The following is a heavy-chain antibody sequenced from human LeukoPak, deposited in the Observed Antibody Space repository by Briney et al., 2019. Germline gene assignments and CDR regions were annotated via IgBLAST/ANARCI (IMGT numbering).Heavy chain of an antibody. Sequence: AGGSLRLSCAASGFTFSSYWMSWVRQAPGKGLEWVANIKQDGSEKYYVDSVKGRFTISRDISRNTLYLQMDSLRAEDTAVYYCARAGPNDHRFDYWGQGTLVTVSS. J-gene: IGHJ4*02. CDR1: GFTFSSYW. V-gene: IGHV3-7*01. CDR2: IKQDGSEK. CDR3: ARAGPNDHRFDY. D-gene: IGHD1-1*01.